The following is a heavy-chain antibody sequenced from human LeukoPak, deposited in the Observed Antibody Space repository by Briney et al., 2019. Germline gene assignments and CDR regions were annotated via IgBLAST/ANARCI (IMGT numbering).Heavy chain of an antibody. V-gene: IGHV3-23*01. Sequence: GGSLRRSCAASGFTFSNYAMSWIRQAPGKGLEWVSDITGSGGNTYYADSVKGRFTISRDNAKNTVFLQMNSLRAEDTAVYYCAKWGDYDVLTGYYVSYYWGQGTLVTVSS. CDR1: GFTFSNYA. CDR3: AKWGDYDVLTGYYVSYY. D-gene: IGHD3-9*01. CDR2: ITGSGGNT. J-gene: IGHJ4*02.